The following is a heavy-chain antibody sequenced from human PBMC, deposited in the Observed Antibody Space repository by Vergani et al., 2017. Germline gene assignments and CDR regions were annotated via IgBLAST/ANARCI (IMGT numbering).Heavy chain of an antibody. D-gene: IGHD3-16*01. Sequence: QVQLVESGGGVVQRGGSLRLSCATSGFTLSNYDMQWIRQGPGKGLEFVAFIQFDGSNQYYADSVKGRFTLSRDFYKNTLYLQRNSLRTDDTATYYCAKHFRGWGIDYWGQGTQVIVSS. CDR3: AKHFRGWGIDY. J-gene: IGHJ4*02. V-gene: IGHV3-30*02. CDR2: IQFDGSNQ. CDR1: GFTLSNYD.